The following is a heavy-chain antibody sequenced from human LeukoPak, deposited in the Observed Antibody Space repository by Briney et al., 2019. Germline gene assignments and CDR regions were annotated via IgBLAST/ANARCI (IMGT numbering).Heavy chain of an antibody. J-gene: IGHJ4*02. CDR3: ATLVGVSYQYYFDY. Sequence: GESLKISCQASGYDFTSYWIGWVRQMPGKGLEWMGIIYPGDSDTRYSPSFQGQVTISADKSISTAYLQWSSLKASDTAMYYCATLVGVSYQYYFDYWGQGTLVTVSS. D-gene: IGHD2-8*01. CDR2: IYPGDSDT. V-gene: IGHV5-51*01. CDR1: GYDFTSYW.